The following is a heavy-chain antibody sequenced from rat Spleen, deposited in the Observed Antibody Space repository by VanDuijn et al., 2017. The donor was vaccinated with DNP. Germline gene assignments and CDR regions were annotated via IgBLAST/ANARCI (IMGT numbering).Heavy chain of an antibody. CDR1: GFTFSSFP. CDR3: ARGNYPGINTFDY. J-gene: IGHJ2*01. CDR2: LTYDGGNT. Sequence: EVQLVESGGGLVQPGRSMKLSCAASGFTFSSFPMAWVRQAPTKGLEWVAYLTYDGGNTYYRDSVKGRFTISRDNAKSTLYLQMDSLRSEDTATYYCARGNYPGINTFDYWGQGVMVTVSS. V-gene: IGHV5-46*01. D-gene: IGHD1-4*01.